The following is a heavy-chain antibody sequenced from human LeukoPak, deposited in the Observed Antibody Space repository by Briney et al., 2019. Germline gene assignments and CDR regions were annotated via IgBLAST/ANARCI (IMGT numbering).Heavy chain of an antibody. Sequence: GGSLRLSCAASGFTFDDYAMHWVRQAPGKGLEWVSGIGWNSGSIGYADSVKGRFTISRDNAKNSLYLQMNSLRAEDTALYYCANREGGYWGQGTLVTVSS. V-gene: IGHV3-9*01. J-gene: IGHJ4*02. D-gene: IGHD3-10*01. CDR3: ANREGGY. CDR1: GFTFDDYA. CDR2: IGWNSGSI.